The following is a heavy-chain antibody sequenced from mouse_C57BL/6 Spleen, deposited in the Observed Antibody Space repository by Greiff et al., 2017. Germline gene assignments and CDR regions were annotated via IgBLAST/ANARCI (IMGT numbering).Heavy chain of an antibody. J-gene: IGHJ1*03. Sequence: QVQLQQSGAELMKPGASVKLSCKATGYTFTGYWIEWVKQRPGHGLEWIGEILPGSGSTNYNEQFKGKATFTADTSSNTAYMQLSSLTTEDSAIYYCATAYYYYGSSHWYFDVWGTGTTVTVSS. CDR1: GYTFTGYW. D-gene: IGHD1-1*01. V-gene: IGHV1-9*01. CDR3: ATAYYYYGSSHWYFDV. CDR2: ILPGSGST.